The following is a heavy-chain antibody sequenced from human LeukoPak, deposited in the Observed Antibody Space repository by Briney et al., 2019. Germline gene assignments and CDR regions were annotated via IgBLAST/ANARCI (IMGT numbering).Heavy chain of an antibody. CDR3: AHSRPTGYCSSTSCLPAFDI. CDR1: GDSMSSSSFY. D-gene: IGHD2-2*01. CDR2: IYWNDDK. V-gene: IGHV2-5*01. J-gene: IGHJ3*02. Sequence: LSLTCSVSGDSMSSSSFYWGWIRQPPGKALEWLALIYWNDDKRYSPSLKSRLTITKDTSKNQVVLTMTNMDPVDTATYYCAHSRPTGYCSSTSCLPAFDIWGQGTMVTVSS.